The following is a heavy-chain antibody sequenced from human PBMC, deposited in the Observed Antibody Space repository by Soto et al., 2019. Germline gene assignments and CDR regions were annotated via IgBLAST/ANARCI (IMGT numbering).Heavy chain of an antibody. CDR3: ARQPTYYDTLTGYYNTRTYYYYGMDV. V-gene: IGHV5-51*01. CDR1: GYSFTSYW. D-gene: IGHD3-9*01. J-gene: IGHJ6*02. CDR2: IYPGDSDT. Sequence: GETLKISCKGSGYSFTSYWIGWVRQMPGKGLEWMGIIYPGDSDTRYSPSFQGQVTISADKSISTAYLQWSSLKASDTAMYYCARQPTYYDTLTGYYNTRTYYYYGMDVWGQGTTVTVSS.